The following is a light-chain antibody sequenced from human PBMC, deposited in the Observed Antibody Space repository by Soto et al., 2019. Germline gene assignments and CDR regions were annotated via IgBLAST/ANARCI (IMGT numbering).Light chain of an antibody. J-gene: IGLJ2*01. Sequence: QSVLTQPASVSGSPGQSITISCTGTSSDVGSYNLVSWYQQHPGKAPKLMIYEVSKRPSGVSNRFSGSKSGNTASLTISGPQAEDEADYYCCSYAGSGVVFGGGTKLTVL. V-gene: IGLV2-23*02. CDR1: SSDVGSYNL. CDR3: CSYAGSGVV. CDR2: EVS.